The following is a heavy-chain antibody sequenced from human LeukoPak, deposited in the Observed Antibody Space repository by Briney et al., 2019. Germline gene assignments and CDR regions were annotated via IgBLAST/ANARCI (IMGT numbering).Heavy chain of an antibody. Sequence: SETLSLTCTVSGGSISSSSYYWGWIRQPPGKGLEWIGSIYHSGSTYYNPSLKSRVTISVDTSKNQFSLKLSSVTAADTAVYYCARHWRIAARPGWFDPWGQGTLVTVSS. CDR2: IYHSGST. CDR3: ARHWRIAARPGWFDP. J-gene: IGHJ5*02. V-gene: IGHV4-39*01. CDR1: GGSISSSSYY. D-gene: IGHD6-6*01.